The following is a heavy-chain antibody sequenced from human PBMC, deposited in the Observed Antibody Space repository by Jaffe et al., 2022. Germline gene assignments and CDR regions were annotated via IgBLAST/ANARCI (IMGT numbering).Heavy chain of an antibody. D-gene: IGHD6-25*01. V-gene: IGHV4-39*01. CDR3: VRRPGTLYHYIDV. J-gene: IGHJ6*03. Sequence: QLQLQESGPGLVRPSETLTLTCTVSGGSISSNRYYWGWIRQPPGKGLEWIGSIYYNGNTYYTPSLKSRVAISVDTSKNQFSVNLNSVTAADTALYYCVRRPGTLYHYIDVWGKGTTVTVSS. CDR1: GGSISSNRYY. CDR2: IYYNGNT.